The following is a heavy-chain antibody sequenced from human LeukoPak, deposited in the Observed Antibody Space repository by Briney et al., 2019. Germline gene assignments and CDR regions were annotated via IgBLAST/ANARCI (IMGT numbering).Heavy chain of an antibody. D-gene: IGHD3-10*01. CDR1: GGSISSYY. J-gene: IGHJ4*02. CDR3: AGSVTRVPIDY. V-gene: IGHV4-59*01. CDR2: IYYSGST. Sequence: SETLSLTCTVSGGSISSYYWSWIRQPPGKGLEWIGYIYYSGSTNYNPSLKSRVTISVDTSKNQFSLKLSSVTAADTAVYYCAGSVTRVPIDYWGQGTLVTVSS.